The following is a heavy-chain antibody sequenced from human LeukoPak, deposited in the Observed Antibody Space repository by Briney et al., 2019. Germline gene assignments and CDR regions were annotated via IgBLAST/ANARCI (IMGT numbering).Heavy chain of an antibody. J-gene: IGHJ4*02. Sequence: SETLSLTCAVYGGSFSGYYWSWIRQPPGKGLEWIGEINHSGSTNYNPSLKSRVTISVDTSKNQFSLKLSSVTAADTAVYYCARLHFGYCSSTSCGYWGQGTLLTVSS. CDR3: ARLHFGYCSSTSCGY. V-gene: IGHV4-34*01. CDR1: GGSFSGYY. CDR2: INHSGST. D-gene: IGHD2-2*03.